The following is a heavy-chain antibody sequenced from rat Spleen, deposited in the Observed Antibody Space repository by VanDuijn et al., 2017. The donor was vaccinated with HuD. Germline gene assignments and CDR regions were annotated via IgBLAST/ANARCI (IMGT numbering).Heavy chain of an antibody. V-gene: IGHV5-25*01. CDR1: GFTFSNYY. J-gene: IGHJ2*01. CDR2: ISTAGGNT. CDR3: ARLAMGITDYFDY. D-gene: IGHD1-9*01. Sequence: DVQLVESGVGLVQPRRSLKLSCAASGFTFSNYYIAWVRQAPTKGLEWVSSISTAGGNTYYRDSVKGRFTISRDNAKSTLYLQMDSLRSEDTATYYCARLAMGITDYFDYWGQGVMVTVSS.